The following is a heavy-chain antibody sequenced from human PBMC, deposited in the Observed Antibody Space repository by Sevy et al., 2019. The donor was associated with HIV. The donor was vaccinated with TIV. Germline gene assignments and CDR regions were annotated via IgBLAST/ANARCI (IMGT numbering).Heavy chain of an antibody. Sequence: VGSLRLSCGASGFSFSSHSMNWVRQAPGKGLEWVSYITRSDSARDYADSVKGRFIISRDNAKNSLFLQMNSLRVEDTAVYYCVRIVSGSYRYDDNWGQGTLVTVSS. CDR1: GFSFSSHS. D-gene: IGHD3-16*02. CDR2: ITRSDSAR. V-gene: IGHV3-48*01. CDR3: VRIVSGSYRYDDN. J-gene: IGHJ4*02.